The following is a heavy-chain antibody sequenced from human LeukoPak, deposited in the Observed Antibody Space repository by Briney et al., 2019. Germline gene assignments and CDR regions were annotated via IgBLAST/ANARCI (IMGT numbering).Heavy chain of an antibody. V-gene: IGHV1-18*04. J-gene: IGHJ4*02. CDR1: GYTFTSYG. Sequence: ASVKVSCKASGYTFTSYGISWARQAPGQGLEWMGWISAYNGNTNYAQKLQGRVTMTTDTSTSTAYMELRSLRSDDTAVYYCARDLNRSVRGVIYGYWGQGTLVTVSS. D-gene: IGHD3-10*01. CDR3: ARDLNRSVRGVIYGY. CDR2: ISAYNGNT.